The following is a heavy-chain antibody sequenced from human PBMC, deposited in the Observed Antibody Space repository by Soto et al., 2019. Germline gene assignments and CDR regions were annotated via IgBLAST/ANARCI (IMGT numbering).Heavy chain of an antibody. J-gene: IGHJ4*02. D-gene: IGHD3-3*01. Sequence: SVKVSCKASGFTFTSSAVQWVRQARGQRLEWIGWIVVGSGNTNYAQKFQERVTITRDMSTSTAYMELRSLRSDDTAVYYCARDARYYDFWSGYSTPFDYWGQGTLVTVSS. CDR1: GFTFTSSA. CDR3: ARDARYYDFWSGYSTPFDY. CDR2: IVVGSGNT. V-gene: IGHV1-58*01.